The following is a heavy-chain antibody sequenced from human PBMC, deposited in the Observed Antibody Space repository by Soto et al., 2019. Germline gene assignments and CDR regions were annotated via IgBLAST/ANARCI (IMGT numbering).Heavy chain of an antibody. D-gene: IGHD3-3*01. CDR3: ARDLTIFGVAPEDAFDI. CDR2: IHGDGGKI. V-gene: IGHV3-7*03. Sequence: PGGSLRLSCAASGFMFSAYWMSWVRQAPGKGLEWVANIHGDGGKIYYVDSVKGRFTISRDNAKNSLYLQMNSLRAEDTAVYYCARDLTIFGVAPEDAFDIWGQGTMVTVSS. J-gene: IGHJ3*02. CDR1: GFMFSAYW.